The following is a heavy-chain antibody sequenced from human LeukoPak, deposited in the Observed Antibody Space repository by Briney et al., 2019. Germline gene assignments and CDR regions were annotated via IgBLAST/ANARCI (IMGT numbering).Heavy chain of an antibody. Sequence: ASVKVSCKASGYTFTSYGITWVRQAPGQGLEWTGWISTYNGNSNYAQKLQGRVTMTTDTSTSTAYMELRSLRSDDTAVYYCARGGYSSSWNVNYYYYYMDVWGKGTTVTVSS. J-gene: IGHJ6*03. D-gene: IGHD6-13*01. CDR2: ISTYNGNS. CDR1: GYTFTSYG. CDR3: ARGGYSSSWNVNYYYYYMDV. V-gene: IGHV1-18*01.